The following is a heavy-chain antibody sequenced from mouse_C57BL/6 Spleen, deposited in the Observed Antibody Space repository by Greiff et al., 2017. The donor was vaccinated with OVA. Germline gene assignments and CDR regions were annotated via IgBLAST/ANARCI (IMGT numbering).Heavy chain of an antibody. CDR2: IYPSDSET. D-gene: IGHD1-1*01. V-gene: IGHV1-61*01. CDR1: GYTFTSYW. Sequence: VQLQQPGAELVRPGSSVKLSCKASGYTFTSYWMDWVKQRPGQGLEWIGNIYPSDSETHYNQKFKDKATLTVDKSSSTAYMQLSSLTSEDSAVYYCARKRNYYGSSYENWYFDVWGTGTTVTVSS. J-gene: IGHJ1*03. CDR3: ARKRNYYGSSYENWYFDV.